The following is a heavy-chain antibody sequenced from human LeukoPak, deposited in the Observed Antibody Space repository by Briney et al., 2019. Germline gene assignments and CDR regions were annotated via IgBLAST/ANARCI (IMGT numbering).Heavy chain of an antibody. CDR2: IKSKTDGGTT. CDR1: GFTFSNAW. J-gene: IGHJ4*02. CDR3: TTDDLEVGATIDY. V-gene: IGHV3-15*01. D-gene: IGHD1-26*01. Sequence: PGGSLRLSCAASGFTFSNAWMSWVRQAPGKGLECVGRIKSKTDGGTTDYAAPVKGRFTISRDASKNTLYLQMNSLKTEDTAVYYCTTDDLEVGATIDYWGQGTLVTVSS.